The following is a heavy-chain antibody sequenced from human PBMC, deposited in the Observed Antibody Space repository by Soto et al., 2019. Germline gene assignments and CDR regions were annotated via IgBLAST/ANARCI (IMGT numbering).Heavy chain of an antibody. CDR2: ISGSGGST. CDR1: GFSFSRYA. CDR3: VKCEGRINGHNAFDF. V-gene: IGHV3-23*01. Sequence: GGTLRLACAVYGFSFSRYAMSWVRQAPGKGLEWVSAISGSGGSTYYAASARGWLTISTANSKNTLYLHMNSLRAEDTAVYYCVKCEGRINGHNAFDFWGQGTMGTVSS. J-gene: IGHJ3*01.